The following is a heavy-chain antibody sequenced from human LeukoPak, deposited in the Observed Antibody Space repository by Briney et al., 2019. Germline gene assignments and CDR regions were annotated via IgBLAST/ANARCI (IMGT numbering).Heavy chain of an antibody. Sequence: SETLSLTCAVYGGSSSGSYSSWIPQPPGKGLEWSGEINHSGSTNYNPSLKSRVTISVDTSKNQFSLKLNSVTAADTAVYYCARGHTVTNFYYYYYYMDVWGKGTTVTVSS. CDR2: INHSGST. CDR1: GGSSSGSY. D-gene: IGHD4-17*01. V-gene: IGHV4-34*01. CDR3: ARGHTVTNFYYYYYYMDV. J-gene: IGHJ6*03.